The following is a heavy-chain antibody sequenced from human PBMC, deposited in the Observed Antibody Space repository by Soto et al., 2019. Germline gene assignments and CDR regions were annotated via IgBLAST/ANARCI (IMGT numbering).Heavy chain of an antibody. J-gene: IGHJ5*02. V-gene: IGHV4-39*01. Sequence: PSETLSLTCTVSGGSISSSSYYWGWIRQPPGKGLEWIGSIYYSGSTYYNPSLKSRVTISVDTSKNQFSLKLSSVTAADTAVYYCVRYLATMVRGVIIPGWYDPWGQGTLVTVSS. D-gene: IGHD3-10*01. CDR3: VRYLATMVRGVIIPGWYDP. CDR2: IYYSGST. CDR1: GGSISSSSYY.